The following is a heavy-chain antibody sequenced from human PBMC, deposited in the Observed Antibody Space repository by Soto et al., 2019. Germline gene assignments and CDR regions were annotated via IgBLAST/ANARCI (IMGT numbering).Heavy chain of an antibody. D-gene: IGHD2-15*01. CDR3: ARALRGVVVVAAREMDF. CDR2: SYYTGHT. J-gene: IGHJ6*02. Sequence: QVQLQESGPGLVKTSETLSLTCSVSGGSISSDYWSWIRQPPGKGLEWIGYSYYTGHTNYNPSLKNRVTISVDTSKYQFSRDLRSVTAAETAVYYCARALRGVVVVAAREMDFWCQGTRVTVSS. V-gene: IGHV4-59*01. CDR1: GGSISSDY.